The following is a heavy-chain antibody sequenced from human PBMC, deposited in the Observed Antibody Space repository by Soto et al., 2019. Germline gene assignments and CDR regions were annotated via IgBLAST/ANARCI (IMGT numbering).Heavy chain of an antibody. D-gene: IGHD2-8*02. V-gene: IGHV3-74*01. Sequence: EVQLVESGGGLVQPGGSLRLSCAASGFTFSAYWMHWVRQAPGKGLVWVARIKGDGSSTNYADSVKGRFTISRNNAANTVSLQMSSLRTEDAAVYYCARDPRYSNGGESPPSLGWFDSWGQGTLVTVSS. CDR1: GFTFSAYW. CDR3: ARDPRYSNGGESPPSLGWFDS. J-gene: IGHJ5*01. CDR2: IKGDGSST.